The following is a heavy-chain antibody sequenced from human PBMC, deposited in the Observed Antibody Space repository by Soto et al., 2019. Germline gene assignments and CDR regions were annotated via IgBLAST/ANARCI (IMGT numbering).Heavy chain of an antibody. CDR2: ISTSGSST. V-gene: IGHV3-23*01. J-gene: IGHJ3*02. CDR3: AKGFIVGATDAFDI. CDR1: GFTFSSYA. D-gene: IGHD1-26*01. Sequence: EVQLLESGGGLVQPGGSLRLSCEPSGFTFSSYAMSWVRQAPGRGLEWVSAISTSGSSTYNADSVKGRFTISRDNSKNTLYLQMNSLRAEDTAVYYCAKGFIVGATDAFDIWGQGTMVTVSS.